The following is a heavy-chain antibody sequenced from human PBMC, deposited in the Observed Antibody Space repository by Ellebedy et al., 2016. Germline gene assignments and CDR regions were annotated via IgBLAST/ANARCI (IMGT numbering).Heavy chain of an antibody. CDR1: GFTFNSFA. D-gene: IGHD6-19*01. CDR3: AREEAGSGWYGNFDY. V-gene: IGHV3-30*04. CDR2: ISYDGRDK. J-gene: IGHJ4*02. Sequence: GGSLRLSCAASGFTFNSFAMHWVRQGPGKGLEWVALISYDGRDKYYADSVKGRFTISRDNSKNTLYLQLSSLRPEDTAVYYCAREEAGSGWYGNFDYWGQGTLITVSS.